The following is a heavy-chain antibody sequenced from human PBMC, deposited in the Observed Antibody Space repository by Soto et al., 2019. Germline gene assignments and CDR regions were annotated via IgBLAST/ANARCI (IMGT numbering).Heavy chain of an antibody. V-gene: IGHV4-31*03. CDR3: ARARGFGELLFFWFDP. CDR2: INHRGSL. CDR1: GGSMTSGDQY. Sequence: PSETLSLTSTVTGGSMTSGDQYWTWIRHRPGEGLEWFGYINHRGSLYYNPSLKSRVSISVDTSKNQFSLKLSSVTAADTAVYYCARARGFGELLFFWFDPWGQGTLVTVSS. J-gene: IGHJ5*02. D-gene: IGHD3-10*01.